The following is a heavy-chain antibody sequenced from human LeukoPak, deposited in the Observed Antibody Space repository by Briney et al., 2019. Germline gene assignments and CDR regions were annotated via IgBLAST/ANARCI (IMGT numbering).Heavy chain of an antibody. CDR1: GGSISSYY. D-gene: IGHD4-17*01. CDR3: ASWVVTVTVYDAFDI. CDR2: IYTSGST. J-gene: IGHJ3*02. V-gene: IGHV4-4*07. Sequence: PSETLSLTCTVSGGSISSYYWSWIRQPAGKGLEWIGRIYTSGSTNYNPSLKSRVTMSVDTSKNQFSLKLSSVTAADTAVYYCASWVVTVTVYDAFDIWGQGTMVTVSS.